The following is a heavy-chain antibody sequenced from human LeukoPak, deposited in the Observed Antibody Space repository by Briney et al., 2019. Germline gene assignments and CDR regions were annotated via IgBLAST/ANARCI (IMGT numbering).Heavy chain of an antibody. D-gene: IGHD3-16*02. V-gene: IGHV4-59*04. CDR3: ARYDVWGTYRAFDY. J-gene: IGHJ4*02. CDR1: GGSISSYY. Sequence: SETLSLTCTVSGGSISSYYWSWIRQPPGRGLEWIGFIYYSGSTYYNPSLKSRVTISVDTSKNQFSLKLSSVTAADTAMYYCARYDVWGTYRAFDYWGQGTLVTVSS. CDR2: IYYSGST.